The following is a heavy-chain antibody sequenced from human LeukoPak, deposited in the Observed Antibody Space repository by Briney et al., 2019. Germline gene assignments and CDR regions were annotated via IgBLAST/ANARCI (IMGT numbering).Heavy chain of an antibody. J-gene: IGHJ4*02. V-gene: IGHV3-11*01. D-gene: IGHD3-9*01. CDR2: ISLSDSTI. CDR3: ARVSRYDILTGYQYYFDH. CDR1: GFTFSDYY. Sequence: GGSLRLSWAASGFTFSDYYMSWIRQAPGKGLEWVSYISLSDSTIYYADSVKGRFTISRDNAKNSLYLQMNSLRGEDTAGYYCARVSRYDILTGYQYYFDHWGQGTLVTVSS.